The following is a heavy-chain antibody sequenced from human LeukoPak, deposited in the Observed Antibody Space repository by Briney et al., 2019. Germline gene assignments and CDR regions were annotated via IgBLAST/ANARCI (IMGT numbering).Heavy chain of an antibody. CDR3: ARQFDSGSYYLFDY. Sequence: SETLSLTCTVSGDSFSSSNYYWGWIRQPPGKGLEWIGSVYYSGSPYYNPSLKSRVTISVDTSKNQFSLKLSSVTAADTAVYYCARQFDSGSYYLFDYWGQGTLVTVSS. J-gene: IGHJ4*02. D-gene: IGHD1-26*01. V-gene: IGHV4-39*01. CDR2: VYYSGSP. CDR1: GDSFSSSNYY.